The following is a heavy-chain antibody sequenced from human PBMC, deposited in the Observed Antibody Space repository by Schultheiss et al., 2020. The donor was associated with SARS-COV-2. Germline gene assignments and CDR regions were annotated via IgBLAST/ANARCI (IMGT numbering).Heavy chain of an antibody. CDR2: ISYDGSNK. D-gene: IGHD4-17*01. V-gene: IGHV3-30*03. CDR3: ARDGEDGESFDY. J-gene: IGHJ4*02. CDR1: GFTFSDYY. Sequence: GGSLRLSCVASGFTFSDYYMSWIRQAPGKGLEWVAVISYDGSNKYYADSVKGRFTISRDNSKNTLYLQMNSLRAEDTAVYYCARDGEDGESFDYWGQGTLVTVSS.